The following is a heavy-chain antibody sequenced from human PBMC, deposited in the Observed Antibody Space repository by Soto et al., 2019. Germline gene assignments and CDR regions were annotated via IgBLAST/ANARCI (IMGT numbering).Heavy chain of an antibody. D-gene: IGHD3-22*01. J-gene: IGHJ4*01. CDR1: GFTFSGSA. Sequence: GGSLRLSCAASGFTFSGSAMHWVRQASGKGLEWVGGIRSKANSYATAYAASVKGSFSISRDDTKNTAYLQMNGLKTEDTAVYYSTSFLYYYDSSGYYYFDYWGQGTLVTVSS. V-gene: IGHV3-73*01. CDR2: IRSKANSYAT. CDR3: TSFLYYYDSSGYYYFDY.